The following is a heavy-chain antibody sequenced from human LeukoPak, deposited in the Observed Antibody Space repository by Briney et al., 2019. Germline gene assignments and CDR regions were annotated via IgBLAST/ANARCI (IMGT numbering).Heavy chain of an antibody. Sequence: GSLRLSCAASGFTFSSYAMHWVRQAPGKGLEYVSAISSNGGSTYYANSVKGRFTISRDNSKNTLYLQMGSLRAEDMAVYYCARGGRITIFGVVMFDYWGQGTLVTVSS. V-gene: IGHV3-64*01. CDR3: ARGGRITIFGVVMFDY. CDR2: ISSNGGST. J-gene: IGHJ4*02. D-gene: IGHD3-3*01. CDR1: GFTFSSYA.